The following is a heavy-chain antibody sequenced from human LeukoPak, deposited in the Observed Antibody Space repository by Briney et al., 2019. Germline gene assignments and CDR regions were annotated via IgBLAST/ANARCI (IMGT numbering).Heavy chain of an antibody. V-gene: IGHV1-69*04. CDR3: ARGSDSNYYDSSGYLG. J-gene: IGHJ4*02. D-gene: IGHD3-22*01. Sequence: KVSCKASGGTFSSYAISWVRQAPGQGLEWMGRIIPILGIANYAQKFQGRVTITADKSTSTAYMELSSLRSEDTVVYYCARGSDSNYYDSSGYLGWGQGTLVTVSS. CDR1: GGTFSSYA. CDR2: IIPILGIA.